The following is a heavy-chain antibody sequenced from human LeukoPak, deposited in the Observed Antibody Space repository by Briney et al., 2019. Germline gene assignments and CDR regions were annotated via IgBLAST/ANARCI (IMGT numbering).Heavy chain of an antibody. CDR1: GVSISSSNSY. J-gene: IGHJ3*02. CDR2: IYYSGNT. V-gene: IGHV4-39*07. D-gene: IGHD3-10*01. CDR3: ARKGYGSGIRNAFDI. Sequence: SETLSLTCTVSGVSISSSNSYWGWIRQPPGKGLEWIGSIYYSGNTYYNASLKSQVSISIDTSKNQFSLKLSSVTAADTAVYYCARKGYGSGIRNAFDIWGQGTMVTVSS.